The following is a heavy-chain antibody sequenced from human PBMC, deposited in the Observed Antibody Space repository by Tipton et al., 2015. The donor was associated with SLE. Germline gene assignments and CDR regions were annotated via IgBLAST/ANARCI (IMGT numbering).Heavy chain of an antibody. J-gene: IGHJ4*02. V-gene: IGHV5-51*01. CDR1: GYSFTSYW. Sequence: VQLVQSGAEVKKPGESLKISCKGSGYSFTSYWIGWVRQMPGKGLEWMGIIYPGDSDTRYSPSFQGQVTISADKSISTAYLQWSSLKASDTALYYCARHIEDSSSWFPPSGYWGQGTLVTVSS. CDR2: IYPGDSDT. D-gene: IGHD6-13*01. CDR3: ARHIEDSSSWFPPSGY.